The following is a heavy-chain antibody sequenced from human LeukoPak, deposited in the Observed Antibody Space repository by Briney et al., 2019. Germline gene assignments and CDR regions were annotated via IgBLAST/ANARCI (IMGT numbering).Heavy chain of an antibody. D-gene: IGHD1/OR15-1a*01. J-gene: IGHJ4*02. Sequence: GGSLRLSCAASGFTLSNYGMTWVRQTPGKKLEWVSGISAGGHDRNYADSVKGRFTISRDNSRGTVYLQMDRLRADDTAFYYCARDFRLGGTTGWINWGQGTLVIVSS. CDR3: ARDFRLGGTTGWIN. V-gene: IGHV3-23*01. CDR1: GFTLSNYG. CDR2: ISAGGHDR.